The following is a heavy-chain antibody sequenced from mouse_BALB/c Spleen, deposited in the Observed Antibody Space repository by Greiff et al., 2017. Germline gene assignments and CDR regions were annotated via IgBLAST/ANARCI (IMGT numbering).Heavy chain of an antibody. CDR2: IWAGGST. CDR3: AREARWLLDY. V-gene: IGHV2-9*02. Sequence: QVQLQQSGPGLVAPSQSLSITCTVSGFSLTSYGVHWVRQPPGKGLEWLGVIWAGGSTNYNSALMSRLSISKDNSKSQVFFKMNSLQANDTAIYYCAREARWLLDYWGQGTTLTVSS. J-gene: IGHJ2*01. CDR1: GFSLTSYG. D-gene: IGHD2-3*01.